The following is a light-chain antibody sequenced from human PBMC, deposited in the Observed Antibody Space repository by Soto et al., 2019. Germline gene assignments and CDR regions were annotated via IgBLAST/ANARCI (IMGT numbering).Light chain of an antibody. Sequence: QSVLTQPPSVSGTPGQRVTISCSGSSSNIGSNTVNWYRQVPGTAPKLLIYGGNQRPSGVPDRFSGSKSGTSASLAISGLQSEDEADYYCSSYTSSSTPHVVFGGGTQLTVL. CDR2: GGN. J-gene: IGLJ2*01. V-gene: IGLV1-44*01. CDR1: SSNIGSNT. CDR3: SSYTSSSTPHVV.